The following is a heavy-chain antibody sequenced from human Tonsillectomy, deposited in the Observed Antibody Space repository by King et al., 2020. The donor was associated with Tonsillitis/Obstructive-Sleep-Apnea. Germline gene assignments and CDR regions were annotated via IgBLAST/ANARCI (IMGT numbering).Heavy chain of an antibody. Sequence: QLQESSPGLVKPSETLSLTCNVSGGSISSSSYYWGWSRQPPGKGREWIGNIYYSGSTYYNPSLKSRVTISVDTSKNQFSPKLSSVTAADTAVYYCARHPYNVCIDYWGHGTLVTVSS. V-gene: IGHV4-39*01. CDR3: ARHPYNVCIDY. CDR1: GGSISSSSYY. J-gene: IGHJ4*01. CDR2: IYYSGST. D-gene: IGHD1-1*01.